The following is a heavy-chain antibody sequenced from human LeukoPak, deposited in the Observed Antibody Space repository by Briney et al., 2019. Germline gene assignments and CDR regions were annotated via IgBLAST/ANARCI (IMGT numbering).Heavy chain of an antibody. CDR3: TTGYSGYDF. CDR2: IKRKTDGGTT. J-gene: IGHJ4*02. Sequence: NPGGSLRLSCAASGFTFSNAWMSWVRQAPGKGLEWVGRIKRKTDGGTTDYAAPVKGRFTISRDDSKNTLYLQMNSLKTEDTAVYYCTTGYSGYDFWGQGTLVTVSS. D-gene: IGHD5-12*01. V-gene: IGHV3-15*01. CDR1: GFTFSNAW.